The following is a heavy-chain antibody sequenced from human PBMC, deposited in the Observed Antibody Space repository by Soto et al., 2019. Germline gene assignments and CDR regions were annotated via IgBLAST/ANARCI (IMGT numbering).Heavy chain of an antibody. J-gene: IGHJ4*02. V-gene: IGHV1-69*06. CDR1: GGTFGSYA. D-gene: IGHD3-22*01. CDR2: IIPMYGST. CDR3: ARGMSDYDSSTFDY. Sequence: QVQLGQSGAEVKKPGSSVKVSCKASGGTFGSYAISRVRQAPGQGLEWMGGIIPMYGSTYYAQKFQGRVTITADKSTSAANMEVSSPRSDETAVYYCARGMSDYDSSTFDYWGQGTLVTVSS.